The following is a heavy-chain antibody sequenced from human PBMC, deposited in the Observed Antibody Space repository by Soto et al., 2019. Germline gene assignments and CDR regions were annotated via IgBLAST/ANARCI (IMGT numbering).Heavy chain of an antibody. J-gene: IGHJ4*02. D-gene: IGHD5-12*01. CDR2: NRADGSET. Sequence: EVQLSESGGGLVQPGGSLRLSCAASGFTFSSYAMAWVRQAPGEGLQWVSANRADGSETNYADSVKGRLTISRDNSKSTLYLQMNTLTAEETALYYCARDVGGSNAMFDYWGQGTVVTVSS. CDR3: ARDVGGSNAMFDY. CDR1: GFTFSSYA. V-gene: IGHV3-23*01.